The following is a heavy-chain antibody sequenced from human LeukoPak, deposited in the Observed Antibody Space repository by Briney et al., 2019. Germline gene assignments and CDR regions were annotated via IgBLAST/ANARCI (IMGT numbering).Heavy chain of an antibody. D-gene: IGHD6-13*01. J-gene: IGHJ4*02. Sequence: PGGPLRLSCAASGFTFSSYAMSWVRQAPGKGPEWVSGISGSGGSTYYADSVKGRFTISRDNSKNTLYLQMNSLRAEDTAVYYCAKYKIAAAANRTIDYWGQGTLVTVSS. V-gene: IGHV3-23*01. CDR1: GFTFSSYA. CDR2: ISGSGGST. CDR3: AKYKIAAAANRTIDY.